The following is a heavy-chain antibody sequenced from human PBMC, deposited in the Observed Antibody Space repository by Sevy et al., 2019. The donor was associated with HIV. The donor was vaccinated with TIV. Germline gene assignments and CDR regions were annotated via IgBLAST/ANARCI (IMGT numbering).Heavy chain of an antibody. V-gene: IGHV3-48*01. J-gene: IGHJ6*02. D-gene: IGHD6-13*01. CDR3: ARMVAAAGKFFCGMDV. Sequence: GGSLRLSCAASGFTFSSYSMNWVRQAPGKGLEWVSYISSSSSTIYYADSVKGRFTISRDNPKNSLYLQMNSLRAEDRAVYYCARMVAAAGKFFCGMDVWGQGTTVTVSS. CDR1: GFTFSSYS. CDR2: ISSSSSTI.